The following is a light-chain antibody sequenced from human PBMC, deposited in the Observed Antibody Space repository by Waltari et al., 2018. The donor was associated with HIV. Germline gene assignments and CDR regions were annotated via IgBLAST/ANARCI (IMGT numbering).Light chain of an antibody. CDR2: SAS. CDR1: QRVAIY. Sequence: DIQVTQSPSSFTASVGHKVTITCRASQRVAIYLNWYQQKPGNAPNVLIHSASTLQPGVPPRFSGRVSGTDFTLTISGVQPEDAGTYFCQQTYTIPLTFGRGTKVEIK. V-gene: IGKV1-39*01. J-gene: IGKJ4*01. CDR3: QQTYTIPLT.